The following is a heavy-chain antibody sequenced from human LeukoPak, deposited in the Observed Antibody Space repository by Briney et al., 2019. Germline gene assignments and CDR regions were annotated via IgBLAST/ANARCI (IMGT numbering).Heavy chain of an antibody. CDR3: ARLKFYDSTGYSPGYYMDV. D-gene: IGHD3-22*01. V-gene: IGHV4-4*07. Sequence: ASETLSLTCTVSGGSIISNYWSWIRQSAGTGLEWIGRIYGSGITDYNPSLKSRVTMSLDTSRKQFSLRLTSVTAADTAVYYCARLKFYDSTGYSPGYYMDVWGKGTTVSVFS. J-gene: IGHJ6*03. CDR1: GGSIISNY. CDR2: IYGSGIT.